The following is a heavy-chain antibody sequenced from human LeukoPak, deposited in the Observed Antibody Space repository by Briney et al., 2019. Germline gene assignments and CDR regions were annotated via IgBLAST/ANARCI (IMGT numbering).Heavy chain of an antibody. CDR2: ISYDGSSK. CDR3: ARARSSYGYGDAFDI. D-gene: IGHD5-18*01. Sequence: GGSPRLSCAASGLTFSTYAMHWVRQAPGKGLESVAVISYDGSSKYYADSVKGRFTISRDNSKNTLYLQMISLRAEDTAVYYCARARSSYGYGDAFDIWGQGTMVTVSS. J-gene: IGHJ3*02. CDR1: GLTFSTYA. V-gene: IGHV3-30*04.